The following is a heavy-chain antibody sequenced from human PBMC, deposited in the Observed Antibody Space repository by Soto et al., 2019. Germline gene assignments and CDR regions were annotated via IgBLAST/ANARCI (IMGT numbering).Heavy chain of an antibody. J-gene: IGHJ3*02. CDR3: EREVSHIEEVTAINDAFDI. CDR1: GYTCTSYY. CDR2: INPSGGST. Sequence: ASLKVSCKASGYTCTSYYVHWVRQAPGQGLEWMVIINPSGGSTSYAQKFKGRVTMTRDTGTSTVYMELSSLRSDDTAVYYCEREVSHIEEVTAINDAFDIWGQGTMVT. D-gene: IGHD2-21*02. V-gene: IGHV1-46*01.